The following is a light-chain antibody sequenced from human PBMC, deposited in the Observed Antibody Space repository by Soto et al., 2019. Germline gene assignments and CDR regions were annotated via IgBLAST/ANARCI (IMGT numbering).Light chain of an antibody. CDR3: QQYYSYSYT. CDR1: QGISSY. Sequence: AIRMTQSPSSFSASTGDRVTITCRASQGISSYLAWYQQKPGKAPKLLIYAASTLQIGVTSRFSGSGSGTDFTLTISCLQSEDFATYYCQQYYSYSYTSGQGTKLEIK. J-gene: IGKJ2*01. V-gene: IGKV1-8*01. CDR2: AAS.